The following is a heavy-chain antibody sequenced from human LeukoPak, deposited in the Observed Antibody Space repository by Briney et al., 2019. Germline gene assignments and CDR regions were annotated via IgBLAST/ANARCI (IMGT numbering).Heavy chain of an antibody. CDR2: IYYGGST. CDR1: GGSISSGGYY. Sequence: PSQTLSLTCTVSGGSISSGGYYWSWIRQHPGKGLEWIGYIYYGGSTCYNPSLKSRVTISVDTSKNQFSLKLSSVTAADTAVYYCARDHGGNDAFDIWGQGTMVTVSS. CDR3: ARDHGGNDAFDI. V-gene: IGHV4-31*03. D-gene: IGHD1-26*01. J-gene: IGHJ3*02.